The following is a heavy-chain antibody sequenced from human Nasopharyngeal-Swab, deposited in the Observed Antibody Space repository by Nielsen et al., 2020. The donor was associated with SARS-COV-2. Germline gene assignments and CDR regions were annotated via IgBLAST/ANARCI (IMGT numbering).Heavy chain of an antibody. Sequence: SLRLSCAASGFTFSSYGMHWVRQAPGKGLEWVAVISYDGSNKYYADSVKGRFTISRDNSKNTLYLQMNSLRAEDTAVYYCAKGSYYYDSYGAFDIWGQGTMVTVSS. CDR1: GFTFSSYG. CDR2: ISYDGSNK. V-gene: IGHV3-30*18. CDR3: AKGSYYYDSYGAFDI. J-gene: IGHJ3*02. D-gene: IGHD3-22*01.